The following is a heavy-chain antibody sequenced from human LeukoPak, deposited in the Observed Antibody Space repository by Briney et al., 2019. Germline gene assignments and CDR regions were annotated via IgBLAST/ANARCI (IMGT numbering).Heavy chain of an antibody. V-gene: IGHV4-4*07. J-gene: IGHJ4*02. Sequence: TSETLSLTCTVSGGSISTYYWSWIRQPAGKGLEWIGRICTSGSTNYNPSLRSRVTMSVDTSKNQFSLKLSSVTAADTAVYYCARGLYSSGWWIYFDYWGQGTLVTVSS. D-gene: IGHD6-19*01. CDR3: ARGLYSSGWWIYFDY. CDR1: GGSISTYY. CDR2: ICTSGST.